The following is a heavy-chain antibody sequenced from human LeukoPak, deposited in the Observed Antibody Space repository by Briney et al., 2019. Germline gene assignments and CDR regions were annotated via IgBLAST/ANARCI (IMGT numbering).Heavy chain of an antibody. J-gene: IGHJ4*02. D-gene: IGHD2-15*01. CDR2: ISSNGGST. Sequence: GGSLRLSCAASGFTFSSYAMHWVRQAPGKGLEYVSAISSNGGSTYYANSVKGRFTISRDNSKNMVFLQMGSLRAEDMAVYYCARARRDCSGGTCFSYYFDNWGQGTLVTVSP. CDR3: ARARRDCSGGTCFSYYFDN. CDR1: GFTFSSYA. V-gene: IGHV3-64*01.